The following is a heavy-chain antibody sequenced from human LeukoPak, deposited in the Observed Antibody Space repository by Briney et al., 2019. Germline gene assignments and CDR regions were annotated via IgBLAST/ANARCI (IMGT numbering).Heavy chain of an antibody. CDR3: ARKTTVTIRAFDI. J-gene: IGHJ3*02. D-gene: IGHD4-11*01. Sequence: GGSLRLSCSASGFTFSSYSMNWVRQAPGKGLEWVSSISSSSSYIYYADSVKGRFTISRDNAKNSLYLQMNSLRAEDTAVYYCARKTTVTIRAFDIWGQGTMVTVSS. CDR2: ISSSSSYI. CDR1: GFTFSSYS. V-gene: IGHV3-21*01.